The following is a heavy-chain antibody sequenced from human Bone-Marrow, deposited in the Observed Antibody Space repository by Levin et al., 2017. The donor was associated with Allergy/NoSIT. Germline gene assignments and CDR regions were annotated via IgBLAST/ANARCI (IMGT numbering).Heavy chain of an antibody. V-gene: IGHV4-59*08. CDR2: IYYSGST. J-gene: IGHJ4*02. CDR3: PSFGIAVAGRSDY. CDR1: GGSISSYY. D-gene: IGHD6-19*01. Sequence: SETLSLTCTVSGGSISSYYWSWIRQPPGKGLEWIGYIYYSGSTNYNPSLKSRVTISVDTSKNQFSLKLSSVTAADTAVYYCPSFGIAVAGRSDYWGQGTLVTVSS.